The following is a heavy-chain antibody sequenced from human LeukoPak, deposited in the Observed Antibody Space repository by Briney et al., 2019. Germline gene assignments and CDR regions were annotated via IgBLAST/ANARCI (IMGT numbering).Heavy chain of an antibody. Sequence: PSETLSLTCTVSGGSISSGGYYWSWIRQHPGKGLEWIGCIYYSGSTYYNPSLKSRVTISVDTSKNQFSLKLSSVTAADTAVYYCARDGPLGELGYNWFDPWGQGTLVTVSS. J-gene: IGHJ5*02. V-gene: IGHV4-31*03. CDR2: IYYSGST. D-gene: IGHD7-27*01. CDR3: ARDGPLGELGYNWFDP. CDR1: GGSISSGGYY.